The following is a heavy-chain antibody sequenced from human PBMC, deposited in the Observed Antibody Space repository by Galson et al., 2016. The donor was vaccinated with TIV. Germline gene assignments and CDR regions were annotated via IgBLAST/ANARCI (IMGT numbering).Heavy chain of an antibody. J-gene: IGHJ6*02. D-gene: IGHD4-23*01. Sequence: SLRLSCAASGFSLDDYAMHWVRQVPGKGLEWVSGISWNRAVIGYADSVRGRFNISRDNAKNSLYLQMNSLRDEDTALYYCANDCVREYGGNGQYYYYGMDVWGQGTTVTVSS. CDR1: GFSLDDYA. CDR2: ISWNRAVI. CDR3: ANDCVREYGGNGQYYYYGMDV. V-gene: IGHV3-9*01.